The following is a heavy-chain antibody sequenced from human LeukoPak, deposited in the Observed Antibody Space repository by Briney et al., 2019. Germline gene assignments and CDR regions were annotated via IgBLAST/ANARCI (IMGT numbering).Heavy chain of an antibody. V-gene: IGHV1-2*02. CDR1: GYTFSGYY. J-gene: IGHJ4*02. D-gene: IGHD1-26*01. Sequence: ASVKVSCKASGYTFSGYYMHWVRQAPGQGLEWMGWINPNSGGTNYAQKFQGRVTMTRDTSISTVYMELSRLRSDDTAVYYCARYRTGASVSFDYWGQGALVTV. CDR3: ARYRTGASVSFDY. CDR2: INPNSGGT.